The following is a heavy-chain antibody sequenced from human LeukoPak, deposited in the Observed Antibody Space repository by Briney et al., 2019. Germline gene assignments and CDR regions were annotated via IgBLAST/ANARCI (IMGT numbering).Heavy chain of an antibody. J-gene: IGHJ4*02. CDR2: ISGSGGST. CDR3: ANIYGGNSDPWGY. D-gene: IGHD4-23*01. V-gene: IGHV3-23*01. CDR1: GFTFSSYA. Sequence: GGSLRLSCAASGFTFSSYAMTWVRQAPGKGLEWVSAISGSGGSTYYADSVKGRFTISRDNSKNTLYLQMNSLRAEDTAVYYCANIYGGNSDPWGYWGQGTLVTVSS.